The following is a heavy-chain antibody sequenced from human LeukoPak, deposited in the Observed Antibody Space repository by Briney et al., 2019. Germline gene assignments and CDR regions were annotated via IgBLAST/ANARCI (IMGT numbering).Heavy chain of an antibody. CDR1: GGSISSGNYY. D-gene: IGHD3-3*01. J-gene: IGHJ4*02. CDR2: IYHSGST. CDR3: AREGAYYDFWSRMDV. V-gene: IGHV4-30-4*01. Sequence: SETLSLTCTVSGGSISSGNYYWSWIRQPPGKGLEWIGYIYHSGSTYYNPSLKSRVTISVDTSKNQFSLKLSSVTAADTAVYYCAREGAYYDFWSRMDVWGQGTLVTVSS.